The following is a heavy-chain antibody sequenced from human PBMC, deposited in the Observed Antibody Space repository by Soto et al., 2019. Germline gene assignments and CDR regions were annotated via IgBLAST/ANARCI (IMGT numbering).Heavy chain of an antibody. CDR1: GYSITSYW. V-gene: IGHV5-51*01. D-gene: IGHD3-22*01. J-gene: IGHJ5*02. Sequence: PGESLKIACQGSGYSITSYWIGWVRQMPGKGLEWMGSIYPGDSDTRYSPSFQGQVTISADKSISTAYLQWSSLKASDTAMYYCARQYSYYYDSSGARGWFGPWGQGTLVTVSS. CDR2: IYPGDSDT. CDR3: ARQYSYYYDSSGARGWFGP.